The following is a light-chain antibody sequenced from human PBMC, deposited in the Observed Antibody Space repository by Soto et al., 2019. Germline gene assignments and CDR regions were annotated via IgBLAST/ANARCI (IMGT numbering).Light chain of an antibody. CDR2: EGS. Sequence: QSVLTQPASVSGSPGQSITISCTGSSSDVGAYTSVSWYQQXXGKAPKLMIYEGSKRPSGVSNRFSXSKPGNTAALTISGLQAEDEADYYCCSYAGSSLYVFGTGTKVTVL. V-gene: IGLV2-23*01. J-gene: IGLJ1*01. CDR1: SSDVGAYTS. CDR3: CSYAGSSLYV.